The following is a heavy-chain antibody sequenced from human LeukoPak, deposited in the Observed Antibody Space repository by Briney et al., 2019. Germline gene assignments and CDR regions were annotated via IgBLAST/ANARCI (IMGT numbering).Heavy chain of an antibody. CDR2: IYYSGST. J-gene: IGHJ6*02. CDR3: ATYYGDKGELDV. D-gene: IGHD4-17*01. CDR1: GGSISSYY. V-gene: IGHV4-59*08. Sequence: SETLSLTCTVSGGSISSYYWSWIRQPPGKGLEWIGYIYYSGSTNYNPSLKSRVTISVDTSKNQFSLKLSSVTAAGTAVYYCATYYGDKGELDVWGQGTTVTVSS.